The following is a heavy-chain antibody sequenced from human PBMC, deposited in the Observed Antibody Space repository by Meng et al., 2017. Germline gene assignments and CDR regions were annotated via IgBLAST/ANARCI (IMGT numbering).Heavy chain of an antibody. CDR1: ACTFTSDS. Sequence: SEVLLAKSSGTMSLSWSPSACTFTSDSMNWVRQAPGKGLGWVSSIRCSSSYIYYADSVKGRFTISRDNAKNSLYLQMNSLRAEDTAVYYCASALGRPYWGQGTLVTVSS. J-gene: IGHJ4*02. D-gene: IGHD3-16*01. CDR2: IRCSSSYI. V-gene: IGHV3-21*01. CDR3: ASALGRPY.